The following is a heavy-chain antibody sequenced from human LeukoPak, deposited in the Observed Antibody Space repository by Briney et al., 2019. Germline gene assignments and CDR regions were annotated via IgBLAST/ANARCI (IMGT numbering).Heavy chain of an antibody. V-gene: IGHV3-23*01. CDR3: TKALFGGMTV. CDR1: GFTFSTYG. J-gene: IGHJ4*02. Sequence: GGSLRLSCVASGFTFSTYGMSWVRQAPGKGLECVSGISGSGGTTYYADSVKGRFTISRDNSKNTVSMQLDSLRVDDTAIYYCTKALFGGMTVWGQGTLVTVSS. D-gene: IGHD1-14*01. CDR2: ISGSGGTT.